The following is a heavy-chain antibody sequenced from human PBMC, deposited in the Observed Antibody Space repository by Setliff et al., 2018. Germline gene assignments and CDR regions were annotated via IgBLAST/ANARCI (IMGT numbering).Heavy chain of an antibody. CDR2: INPNSGGT. CDR3: ARDQTPGDVMMVVVSLDRYFDL. V-gene: IGHV1-2*02. CDR1: GYTFTGYY. Sequence: ASVKVSCKASGYTFTGYYMHWVRQAPGQGLEWMGWINPNSGGTNYAQKFQGRVTMTRDTSISTAYMELSRLRSDDTAVYYCARDQTPGDVMMVVVSLDRYFDLWGRGTLVTVSS. J-gene: IGHJ2*01. D-gene: IGHD3-22*01.